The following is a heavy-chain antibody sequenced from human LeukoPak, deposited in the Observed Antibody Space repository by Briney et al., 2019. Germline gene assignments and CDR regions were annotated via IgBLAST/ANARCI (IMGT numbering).Heavy chain of an antibody. V-gene: IGHV4-4*02. Sequence: SGTLSLTCAVSGGSISSSNWWSWVRQPPGKGLEWIGEIYHSGSTNYNPSLKSRVTISVDKSKNQFSLKLSSVTAADTAVYYCARVGRMYCSSTSCYSYDPWGQGALVTVSS. CDR3: ARVGRMYCSSTSCYSYDP. CDR1: GGSISSSNW. J-gene: IGHJ5*02. CDR2: IYHSGST. D-gene: IGHD2-2*01.